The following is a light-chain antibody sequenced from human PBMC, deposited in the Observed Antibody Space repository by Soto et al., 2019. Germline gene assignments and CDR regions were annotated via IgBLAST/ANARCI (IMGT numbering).Light chain of an antibody. J-gene: IGKJ1*01. CDR1: QSVSSSH. Sequence: IVITQAPGTLSFSRWEGATLSCRASQSVSSSHLAWYQQKPGQAPRLLIYSASSRATGIPDRFSGSGSGTDFTLTISRLEPEDFAVYYCQRYGGFGQGTKVDIK. CDR2: SAS. V-gene: IGKV3-20*01. CDR3: QRYGG.